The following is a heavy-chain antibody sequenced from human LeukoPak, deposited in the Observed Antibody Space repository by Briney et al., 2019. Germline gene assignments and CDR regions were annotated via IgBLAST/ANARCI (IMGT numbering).Heavy chain of an antibody. CDR1: GFTFSSYS. D-gene: IGHD6-19*01. CDR2: ISSSSSYI. J-gene: IGHJ4*02. CDR3: ARDSSGWLDY. V-gene: IGHV3-21*01. Sequence: SGGSLRLSCAASGFTFSSYSMNWVRQAPGKGLEWVSSISSSSSYIYYADSVKGRFTISRDNAKNSLYLQMNSLRAEDTAAYYCARDSSGWLDYWGQGTLVTVSS.